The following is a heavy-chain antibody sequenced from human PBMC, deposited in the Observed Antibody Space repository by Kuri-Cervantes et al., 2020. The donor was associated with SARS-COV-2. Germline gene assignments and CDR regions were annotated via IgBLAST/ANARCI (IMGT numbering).Heavy chain of an antibody. V-gene: IGHV3-48*01. CDR3: ARVFGGYVAAAAAYYFDY. CDR2: ISSSSTTI. Sequence: GESLKISCAASGFIFSDFGMNWVRQAPGKGLEWVPYISSSSTTIYYADSVKGRFTISRDNAKNSLYLQMNSLRAEDTAVYYCARVFGGYVAAAAAYYFDYWGQGTLVTVSS. CDR1: GFIFSDFG. J-gene: IGHJ4*02. D-gene: IGHD6-13*01.